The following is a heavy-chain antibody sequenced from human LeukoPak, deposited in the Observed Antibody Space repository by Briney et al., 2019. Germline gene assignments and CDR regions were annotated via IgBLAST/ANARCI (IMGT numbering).Heavy chain of an antibody. Sequence: GGSLRLSCAASGFTFSSYGMHWVRQAPGKGLEWVAVIWYDGSNKYYADSVKGRFTISRDNSKNTLYLQMNSLRAEDTAVYYCARPYGDGRGDYFDYWGQGTLVTVSS. CDR2: IWYDGSNK. V-gene: IGHV3-33*01. CDR1: GFTFSSYG. D-gene: IGHD4-17*01. J-gene: IGHJ4*02. CDR3: ARPYGDGRGDYFDY.